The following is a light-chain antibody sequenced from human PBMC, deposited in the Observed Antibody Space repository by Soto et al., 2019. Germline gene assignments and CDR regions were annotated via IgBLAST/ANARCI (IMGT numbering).Light chain of an antibody. V-gene: IGLV2-14*01. Sequence: QSALTQPASVSGSPGQSITISCTGTSSDIGSYKYVSWCQHHPGKAPKLMIYEVSNRPSGVSDRFSGSRSGNTASLTISGLQAEDEAVYYRASYTTSSTLVFGGGTKLTVL. CDR1: SSDIGSYKY. J-gene: IGLJ2*01. CDR3: ASYTTSSTLV. CDR2: EVS.